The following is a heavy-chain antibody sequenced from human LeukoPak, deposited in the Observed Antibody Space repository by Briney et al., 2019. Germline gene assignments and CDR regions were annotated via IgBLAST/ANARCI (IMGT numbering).Heavy chain of an antibody. V-gene: IGHV3-11*01. CDR3: ARVGRAMTAAGFGAFDI. CDR2: IGTSGSSI. D-gene: IGHD6-13*01. Sequence: TTGGSLRLSCAASGFTFSDYYMSWIRQAPGKGLEWVSYIGTSGSSIYYADSVKGRFTISRDNAKKPFYLQMNSLRAEDTAVYYCARVGRAMTAAGFGAFDIWGQGTMVIVSS. J-gene: IGHJ3*02. CDR1: GFTFSDYY.